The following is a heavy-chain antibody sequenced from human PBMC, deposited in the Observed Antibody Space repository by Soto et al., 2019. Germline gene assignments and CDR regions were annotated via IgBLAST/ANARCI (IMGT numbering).Heavy chain of an antibody. CDR1: GGSIISSDFY. V-gene: IGHV4-39*01. J-gene: IGHJ5*02. D-gene: IGHD3-3*02. Sequence: SETLSLTCTVSGGSIISSDFYWGWVRQPPGKGLGWIGSIFYLGSSYYNPSLKSRVTMSVDTSKNQFSLRLRSVTAADTALYFCARHSLALRKNNWFDPWGQGIMVTVSS. CDR3: ARHSLALRKNNWFDP. CDR2: IFYLGSS.